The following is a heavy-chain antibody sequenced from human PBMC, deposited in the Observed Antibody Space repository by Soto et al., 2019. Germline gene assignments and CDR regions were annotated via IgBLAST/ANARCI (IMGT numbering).Heavy chain of an antibody. D-gene: IGHD3-16*01. Sequence: PGGSLRLSCAASGFTVSSNYMSWVRQAPGKGLEWVAVISYDGSNKYYADSVKGRFTISRDNSKNTLYLQMNSLRAEDTAVYYCAKVKSSGGWYFELWGRGTLVTVSS. J-gene: IGHJ2*01. CDR1: GFTVSSNY. CDR2: ISYDGSNK. V-gene: IGHV3-30*18. CDR3: AKVKSSGGWYFEL.